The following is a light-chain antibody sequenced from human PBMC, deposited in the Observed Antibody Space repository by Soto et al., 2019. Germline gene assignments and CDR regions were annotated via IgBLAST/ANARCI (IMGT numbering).Light chain of an antibody. Sequence: QSVLTQPASVSGSPGQSITISCTGTSSDVGSHNLVSWYQQYPGKAPKVVIFDATKRPSGVSNRFSGSKSGSTASLTISGLQAEDEADYYCCSHAGGSTYVFGTGTKLTVL. CDR2: DAT. CDR1: SSDVGSHNL. CDR3: CSHAGGSTYV. V-gene: IGLV2-23*01. J-gene: IGLJ1*01.